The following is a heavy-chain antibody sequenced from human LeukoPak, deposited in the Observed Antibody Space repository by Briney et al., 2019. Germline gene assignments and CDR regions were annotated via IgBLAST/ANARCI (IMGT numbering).Heavy chain of an antibody. CDR3: ARVACTGNSCRPYHYYGMDV. CDR2: IWYDGSNK. J-gene: IGHJ6*02. Sequence: GGSLRLSCAASGFTFSSYWMNWVRQAPGKGLEWVAVIWYDGSNKYYADTVEGRFTISRDNSKNTLYLQMNSLRAEDTAVYFCARVACTGNSCRPYHYYGMDVWGQGTTVTVSS. CDR1: GFTFSSYW. D-gene: IGHD2-15*01. V-gene: IGHV3-33*08.